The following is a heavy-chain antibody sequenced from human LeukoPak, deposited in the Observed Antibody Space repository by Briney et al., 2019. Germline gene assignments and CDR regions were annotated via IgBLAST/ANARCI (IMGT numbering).Heavy chain of an antibody. V-gene: IGHV3-48*01. D-gene: IGHD2-2*01. CDR1: GFTFNNAW. J-gene: IGHJ4*02. CDR2: ISSSSSPK. CDR3: ARITGTIDCSSATCPADY. Sequence: GGSLRLSCAASGFTFNNAWMSWVRQAPGKGLEWVSYISSSSSPKYYADSVKGRFTISRDNAKNSLYLQMNSLRAEDTAIYYCARITGTIDCSSATCPADYWGQGTLVTVSS.